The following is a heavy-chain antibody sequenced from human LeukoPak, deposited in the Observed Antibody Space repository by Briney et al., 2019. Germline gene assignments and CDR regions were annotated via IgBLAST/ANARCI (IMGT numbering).Heavy chain of an antibody. V-gene: IGHV1-8*01. CDR1: GYTFTNQD. CDR2: MNPTSGNT. J-gene: IGHJ5*02. CDR3: ARGLPRYFDWLFKTPNWFDP. Sequence: ASVKVSCKASGYTFTNQDSNWVRQATGQGLEWMGWMNPTSGNTGSAQKFQGRLTMTRDTSVSTAYMELSSLRSEDTAVYYCARGLPRYFDWLFKTPNWFDPWGQGTLVTVSS. D-gene: IGHD3-9*01.